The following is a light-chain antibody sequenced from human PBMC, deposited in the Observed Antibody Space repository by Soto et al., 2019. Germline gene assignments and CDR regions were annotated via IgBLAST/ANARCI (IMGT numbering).Light chain of an antibody. CDR1: SSNIGSNT. CDR2: SNN. CDR3: AAWDDSLKAV. J-gene: IGLJ2*01. Sequence: QSVLTQPPSASGTPGQRGTISCSGSSSNIGSNTVNWYQQLPGTAPKLLIYSNNQRPSGVPDRFSGSKSGTSASLAISGLQSEDEADYYCAAWDDSLKAVFGGGTKLTVL. V-gene: IGLV1-44*01.